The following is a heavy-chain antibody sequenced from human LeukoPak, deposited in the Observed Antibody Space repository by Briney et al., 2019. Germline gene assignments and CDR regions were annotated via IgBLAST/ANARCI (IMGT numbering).Heavy chain of an antibody. CDR1: GGSFSGYY. Sequence: SETLSLTCAVYGGSFSGYYWSWIRQPPGKGLEWIGEINHSGSTNYNPSLKSRVTISPDMSNNEISLKLTSVTAADTAVYYCATGLGVFDYWGRGILVTVSS. D-gene: IGHD1-14*01. CDR3: ATGLGVFDY. V-gene: IGHV4-34*01. J-gene: IGHJ4*02. CDR2: INHSGST.